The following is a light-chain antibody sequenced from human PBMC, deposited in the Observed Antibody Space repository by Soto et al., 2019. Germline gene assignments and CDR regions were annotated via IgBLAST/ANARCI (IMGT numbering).Light chain of an antibody. CDR1: QTISNKY. CDR2: GAS. V-gene: IGKV3-20*01. Sequence: EIVLTQSPGILSLSPGERATLSCRASQTISNKYLAWYQQKPGQAPRLLIFGASTRATGIPDRFVGRGSGTDCTLTISRLEPEDFAVYYCQQYDLALNFGPGTKVEIK. CDR3: QQYDLALN. J-gene: IGKJ3*01.